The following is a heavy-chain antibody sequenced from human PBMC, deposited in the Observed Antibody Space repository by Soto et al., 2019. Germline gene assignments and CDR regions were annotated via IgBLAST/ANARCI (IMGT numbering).Heavy chain of an antibody. J-gene: IGHJ5*02. CDR3: ARDLAVGWFDP. V-gene: IGHV1-18*01. CDR2: INVYNGNK. D-gene: IGHD2-2*01. Sequence: QVQLVQSGAEVKKPGASVKVSCKTSGYTFTSYSISWVRQAPGQGLEWMGWINVYNGNKKYAQNLQGRVTTTTDTSTSTAYMELRSLRSDDTAVYYCARDLAVGWFDPWGQGTLVTVSS. CDR1: GYTFTSYS.